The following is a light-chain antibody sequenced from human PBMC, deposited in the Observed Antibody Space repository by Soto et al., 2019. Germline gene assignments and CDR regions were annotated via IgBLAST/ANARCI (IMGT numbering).Light chain of an antibody. Sequence: EIVMPQSPATLSVSPGERATLSCRASQSVSSNLAWYQQKPGQAPRLLIYGASTRATGIPARFSGSGSGTQFTLTISSLQSEDFAVYYCQQYNNWPPYPFGQGTKLEIK. CDR3: QQYNNWPPYP. CDR1: QSVSSN. CDR2: GAS. V-gene: IGKV3-15*01. J-gene: IGKJ2*01.